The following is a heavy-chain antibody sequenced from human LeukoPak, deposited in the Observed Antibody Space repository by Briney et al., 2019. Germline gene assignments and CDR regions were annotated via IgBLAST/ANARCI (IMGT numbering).Heavy chain of an antibody. CDR3: ASLIVVVPAAAPHYYMDV. V-gene: IGHV4-4*07. CDR2: IYTSGST. D-gene: IGHD2-2*01. Sequence: PSETLSLTCTVSGGSISSYYWSWIRQPAGKGLEWIGRIYTSGSTNYNPSLKSRVTMSVDTSKNQFSLKLSSVTAADTAVYYCASLIVVVPAAAPHYYMDVWGKGTTVTVSS. CDR1: GGSISSYY. J-gene: IGHJ6*03.